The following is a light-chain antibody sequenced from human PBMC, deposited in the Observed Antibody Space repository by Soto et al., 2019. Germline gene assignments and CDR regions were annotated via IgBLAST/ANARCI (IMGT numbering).Light chain of an antibody. Sequence: DIQMTQSPSTVSASVGDRIIITCRASQSINTWLAWYRPRAGEAPQLLIYDGSNLAMGVPSRFSGSGSGTDFTLSISRLQPDDFATFYCQQYQTYSRTFGQGTKVE. CDR1: QSINTW. J-gene: IGKJ1*01. CDR3: QQYQTYSRT. V-gene: IGKV1-5*01. CDR2: DGS.